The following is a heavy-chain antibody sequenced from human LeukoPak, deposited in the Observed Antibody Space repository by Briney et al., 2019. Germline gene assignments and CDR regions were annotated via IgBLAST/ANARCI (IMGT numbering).Heavy chain of an antibody. Sequence: GESLKISCEGSGYTFRSYWIGWVRQRPGEGLEWMGIIYPGDSDTTHSPSFQGQVTISADKSINTAYLQWSSLKASDTAVYYCARRYFDSDGRSFDFWGRGTLVTVSS. J-gene: IGHJ4*02. CDR1: GYTFRSYW. V-gene: IGHV5-51*01. D-gene: IGHD3-9*01. CDR2: IYPGDSDT. CDR3: ARRYFDSDGRSFDF.